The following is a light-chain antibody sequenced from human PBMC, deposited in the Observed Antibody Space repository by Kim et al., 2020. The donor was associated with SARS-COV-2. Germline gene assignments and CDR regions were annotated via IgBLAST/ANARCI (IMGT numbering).Light chain of an antibody. CDR1: QIISKY. J-gene: IGKJ2*01. Sequence: SASVGDSVTITGRASQIISKYLNWYQQKPGKAPKPLIYAASSLQSGVPSRFSVSGSGTDFTLTISSLQPEYLATYYCQQSHTTPSTFGQGTKLEI. V-gene: IGKV1-39*01. CDR3: QQSHTTPST. CDR2: AAS.